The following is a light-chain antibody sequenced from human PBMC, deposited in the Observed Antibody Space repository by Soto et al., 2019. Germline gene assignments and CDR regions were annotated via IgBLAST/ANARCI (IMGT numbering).Light chain of an antibody. V-gene: IGKV3D-15*01. Sequence: EIVVTQFPATLSESPGERVTLSCRASQSVSTNLAWYQQRPGEAPRLLIFDASARAVDIPGRFSGSGSGTEFTLTISSLQPEDFAVYFCHSYYKWPPGAFGQGTKVDIK. J-gene: IGKJ1*01. CDR1: QSVSTN. CDR2: DAS. CDR3: HSYYKWPPGA.